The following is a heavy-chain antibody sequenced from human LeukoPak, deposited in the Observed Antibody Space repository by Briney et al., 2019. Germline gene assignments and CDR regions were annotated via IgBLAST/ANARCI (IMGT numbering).Heavy chain of an antibody. CDR2: IYYSGST. Sequence: SETLSLTCTVSGCSISSYYWSWIRQPPGKGLEWIGYIYYSGSTNYNPSLKSRVTISVDTSKNQFSLKLSSVTAADTAVYYCASQLGDDYWGQGTLVTVSS. CDR1: GCSISSYY. CDR3: ASQLGDDY. D-gene: IGHD7-27*01. J-gene: IGHJ4*02. V-gene: IGHV4-59*01.